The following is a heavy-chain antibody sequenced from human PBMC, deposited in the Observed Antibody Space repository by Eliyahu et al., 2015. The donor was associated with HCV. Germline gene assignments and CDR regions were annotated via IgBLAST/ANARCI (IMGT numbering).Heavy chain of an antibody. J-gene: IGHJ4*02. V-gene: IGHV4-59*08. Sequence: QVQLQESGPGLVKPSETLSLTCTVSXGSISSYYWSWIRQPPGKGLEWIGYIYYSGSTNYNPSLKSRVTISVDTSKNQFSLKLRSVTAADTAVYYCASKRPNYYDSSGYYADYWGQGTLVTVSS. CDR3: ASKRPNYYDSSGYYADY. D-gene: IGHD3-22*01. CDR1: XGSISSYY. CDR2: IYYSGST.